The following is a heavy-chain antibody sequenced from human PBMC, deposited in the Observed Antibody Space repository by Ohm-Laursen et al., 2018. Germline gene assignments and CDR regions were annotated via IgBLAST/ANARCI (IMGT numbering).Heavy chain of an antibody. D-gene: IGHD6-19*01. CDR1: GFSLSTSGMR. CDR3: ARIYTVAGMDY. J-gene: IGHJ4*02. V-gene: IGHV2-70*04. Sequence: TQTLTLTFTFSGFSLSTSGMRVNWIRQPPGKALEWLARIDWDDDKFYSTSLKTRLSISKDTSKNQVVLTMTNMDPVDTATYYCARIYTVAGMDYWGQGTLVTVSS. CDR2: IDWDDDK.